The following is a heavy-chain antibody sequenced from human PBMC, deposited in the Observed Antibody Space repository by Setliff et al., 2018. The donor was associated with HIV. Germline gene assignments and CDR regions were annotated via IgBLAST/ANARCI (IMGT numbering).Heavy chain of an antibody. V-gene: IGHV4-61*02. CDR3: ARLESTSSDYFDY. J-gene: IGHJ4*02. D-gene: IGHD6-6*01. CDR2: VYTSGST. Sequence: PSETLSLTCTVADGSISTGSYYWSWVRQPAGRGLEWIGRVYTSGSTNYNPSLKSRVTMSVDKSKNQFSLKLSSVTAADTAVYYCARLESTSSDYFDYWGQGTLVTVSS. CDR1: DGSISTGSYY.